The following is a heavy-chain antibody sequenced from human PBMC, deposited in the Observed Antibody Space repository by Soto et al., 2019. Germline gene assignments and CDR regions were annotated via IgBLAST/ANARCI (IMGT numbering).Heavy chain of an antibody. V-gene: IGHV4-34*01. CDR1: GGSFSGYY. Sequence: QVQLQQWGAGLLKPSETLSLTCAVYGGSFSGYYWSWIRQPPGKGLEWIGEINHSGGTNYNPSLKSRVTISVDTSKNQFSLKLSSVTAADTAVYYCARRYSRPYYYYYGMDVWGQGTTVTVSS. J-gene: IGHJ6*02. CDR2: INHSGGT. D-gene: IGHD6-13*01. CDR3: ARRYSRPYYYYYGMDV.